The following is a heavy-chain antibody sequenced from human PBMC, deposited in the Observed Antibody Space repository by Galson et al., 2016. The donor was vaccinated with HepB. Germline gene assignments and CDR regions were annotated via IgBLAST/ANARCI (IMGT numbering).Heavy chain of an antibody. CDR2: IKSKADGGTT. CDR3: TTVFLQGVSI. J-gene: IGHJ4*02. Sequence: SLRLSCAASGFTFTNAWMNWVRQAPGKGLEWVGRIKSKADGGTTDYAAPVRGKFTIPRDDSKKTLYLQVNSLKTEDTAVYYCTTVFLQGVSIWGQGTLVTVSS. D-gene: IGHD3-10*01. CDR1: GFTFTNAW. V-gene: IGHV3-15*01.